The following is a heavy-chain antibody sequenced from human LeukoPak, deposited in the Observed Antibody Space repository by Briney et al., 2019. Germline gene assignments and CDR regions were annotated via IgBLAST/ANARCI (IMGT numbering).Heavy chain of an antibody. J-gene: IGHJ4*02. V-gene: IGHV3-33*01. Sequence: GGSLRLSCAASGFTFSSYGMHWVRQAPGKGLEWVAVIWYDGSNKYYADSVKGRFTISRDNSKNTLYLQMNSPRAEDTAVYYCARAPDTAMFDYWGQGTLVTVSS. CDR1: GFTFSSYG. D-gene: IGHD5-18*01. CDR3: ARAPDTAMFDY. CDR2: IWYDGSNK.